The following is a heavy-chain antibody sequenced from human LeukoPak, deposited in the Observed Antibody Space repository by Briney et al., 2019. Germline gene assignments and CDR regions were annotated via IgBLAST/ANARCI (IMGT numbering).Heavy chain of an antibody. V-gene: IGHV3-30-3*01. Sequence: GGSLRLSCAACGFAFSRYAMHWVRQAPGKGLEWVAVLSYDGSNKYYADSVKGRFTISRDNSKNTLYLQMNSLRAEDTAVYYCARDHLRYSYAYSAFDIWGQGTMVTVSS. D-gene: IGHD5-18*01. CDR2: LSYDGSNK. CDR1: GFAFSRYA. J-gene: IGHJ3*02. CDR3: ARDHLRYSYAYSAFDI.